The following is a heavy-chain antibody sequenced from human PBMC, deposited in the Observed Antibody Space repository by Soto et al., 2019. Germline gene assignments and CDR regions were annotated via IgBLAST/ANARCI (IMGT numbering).Heavy chain of an antibody. V-gene: IGHV3-23*01. D-gene: IGHD6-13*01. CDR1: GFTFTDYA. CDR2: ISGIGGST. Sequence: GGSLRLSCAASGFTFTDYALSWIRQAPGKGLEWVATISGIGGSTYLADSVKGRLSISRDNSKNTVSLLMNSLRAEDTAVYFCARGSSGYISSWYYFDYWGRGTLVTVSS. J-gene: IGHJ4*02. CDR3: ARGSSGYISSWYYFDY.